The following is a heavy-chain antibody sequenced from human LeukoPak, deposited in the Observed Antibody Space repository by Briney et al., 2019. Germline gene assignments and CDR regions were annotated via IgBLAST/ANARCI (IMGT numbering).Heavy chain of an antibody. J-gene: IGHJ5*02. CDR2: IKRDGSEE. V-gene: IGHV3-7*01. D-gene: IGHD5-24*01. CDR1: GFSLSSYW. CDR3: AREVEAALDP. Sequence: GGSLRLSCAASGFSLSSYWTSWVRQAPGKGLEWVANIKRDGSEENYVDSVKGRFTVSRDNAKNSLYLQMNSLRVEDTAVYYCAREVEAALDPWGQGTLVTVSS.